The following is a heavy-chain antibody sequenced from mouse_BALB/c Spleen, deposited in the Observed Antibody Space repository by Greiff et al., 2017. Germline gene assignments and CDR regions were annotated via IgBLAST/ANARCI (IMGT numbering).Heavy chain of an antibody. V-gene: IGHV1-69*02. CDR3: ARRSPHWYFDV. Sequence: VQLQQPGAELVKPGASVKLSCKASGYTFTSYWMHWVKQRPGQGLEWIGEIDPSDSYTNYNQKFKGKATLTVDKSSSTAYMQLSSLTSEDSAVYYCARRSPHWYFDVWGAGTTVTVSS. CDR1: GYTFTSYW. J-gene: IGHJ1*01. CDR2: IDPSDSYT.